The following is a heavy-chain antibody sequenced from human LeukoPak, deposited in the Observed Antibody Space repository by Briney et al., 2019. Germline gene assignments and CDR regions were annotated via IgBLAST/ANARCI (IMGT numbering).Heavy chain of an antibody. Sequence: PGGSLRLSCAASGFTFTTYWMHRVRQAPGQGLVRVSRINSDGSSTSYADSVKGRFSISRDNARNTLYLQMNSLRAEDTAVYFCTRLRCDVGDCYSAGQNFWGQGTLVTVSS. CDR2: INSDGSST. D-gene: IGHD2-21*02. CDR1: GFTFTTYW. CDR3: TRLRCDVGDCYSAGQNF. V-gene: IGHV3-74*01. J-gene: IGHJ4*02.